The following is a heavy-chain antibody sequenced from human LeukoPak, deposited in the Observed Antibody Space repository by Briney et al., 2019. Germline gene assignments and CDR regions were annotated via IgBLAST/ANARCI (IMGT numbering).Heavy chain of an antibody. CDR2: INHSGST. V-gene: IGHV4-39*07. D-gene: IGHD3-16*02. CDR1: GGSILDSTYY. CDR3: ARGYDYVWGSYRFYFDY. Sequence: PSETLSLTCTVSGGSILDSTYYWAWIRQPPGKGLEWIGEINHSGSTNYNPSLKSRVTISVDTSKNQFSLKLSSVTAADTAVYYCARGYDYVWGSYRFYFDYWGQGTLVTVSS. J-gene: IGHJ4*02.